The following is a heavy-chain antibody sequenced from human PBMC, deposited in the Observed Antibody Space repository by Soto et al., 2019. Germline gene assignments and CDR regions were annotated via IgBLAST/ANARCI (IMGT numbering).Heavy chain of an antibody. V-gene: IGHV4-4*07. CDR3: VRDGSKNLRDCFYP. CDR1: GGSMSKFY. D-gene: IGHD4-17*01. Sequence: SETLSLTCSVSGGSMSKFYWSWIRKTAGKGLEWMGRVYATGTSDYNPSLRSRIAMSVDISKKTFSLRLRSVTAADTGVYYCVRDGSKNLRDCFYPWGQGILVTVSS. J-gene: IGHJ5*02. CDR2: VYATGTS.